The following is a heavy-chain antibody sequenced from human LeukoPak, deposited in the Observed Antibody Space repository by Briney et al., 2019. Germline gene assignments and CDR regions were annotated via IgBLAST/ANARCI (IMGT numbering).Heavy chain of an antibody. V-gene: IGHV3-7*04. CDR1: GFRFSTYS. CDR3: ARDPYDSSWGLCYFDY. CDR2: IKQDGSDK. J-gene: IGHJ4*02. D-gene: IGHD3-22*01. Sequence: GGSLRLSCAASGFRFSTYSMNWVRQAPGKGLEWVANIKQDGSDKYYVDSVKGRFTISRDNAKNSLYLQMNSLRAEDTAVYYCARDPYDSSWGLCYFDYWGQGNLVTVSS.